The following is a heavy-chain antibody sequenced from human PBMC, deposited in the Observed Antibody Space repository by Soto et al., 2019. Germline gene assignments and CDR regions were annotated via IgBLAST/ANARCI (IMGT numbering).Heavy chain of an antibody. D-gene: IGHD6-19*01. CDR2: IYSGGTT. J-gene: IGHJ4*02. CDR3: ARDSSSGWNDY. V-gene: IGHV3-53*01. Sequence: PGGSLRLSCAASGISVIKNYMSWVRQAPGKGLEWVSVIYSGGTTLYADSVKGRFTVSRDSSKNTLYLQMNSLRADDTAVYYCARDSSSGWNDYWGQGTLVTVSS. CDR1: GISVIKNY.